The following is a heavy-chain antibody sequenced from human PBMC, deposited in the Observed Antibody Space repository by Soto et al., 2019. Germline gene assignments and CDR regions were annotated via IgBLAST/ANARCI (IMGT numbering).Heavy chain of an antibody. V-gene: IGHV3-74*01. J-gene: IGHJ3*01. D-gene: IGHD3-16*01. Sequence: EVQLVESGGGLVQPGGSLRLSCAASGFTFNIYSMHWVRQAPGKGLLWISHINSDGRTTTYADAVKGRFTISRDNAKHTLYLQMNSLRAEDTAVYYCARAFIPDYDNREVHAFDVWGQGTMVTVSS. CDR3: ARAFIPDYDNREVHAFDV. CDR1: GFTFNIYS. CDR2: INSDGRTT.